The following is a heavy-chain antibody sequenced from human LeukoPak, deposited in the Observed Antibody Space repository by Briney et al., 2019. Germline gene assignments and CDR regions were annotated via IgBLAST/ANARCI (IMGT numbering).Heavy chain of an antibody. CDR1: GFTFSSYW. J-gene: IGHJ4*02. V-gene: IGHV3-74*01. D-gene: IGHD3-22*01. CDR3: ASLNPATSSYYYDSSGDFDY. Sequence: PGGSLRLSCAASGFTFSSYWMHWVRQAPGKGLVWVSRINSDGSSTSYADSVKGRFTISRDNAKNTLYLQMNSLRAEDTAVYYCASLNPATSSYYYDSSGDFDYWGQGTLVTVSS. CDR2: INSDGSST.